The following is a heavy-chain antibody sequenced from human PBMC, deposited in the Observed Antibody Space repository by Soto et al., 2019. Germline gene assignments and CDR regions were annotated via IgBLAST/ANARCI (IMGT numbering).Heavy chain of an antibody. V-gene: IGHV4-59*08. D-gene: IGHD2-15*01. J-gene: IGHJ4*02. CDR3: ARIRSVFSGGRNDY. CDR2: VYDRATT. CDR1: GGSISTYY. Sequence: QVQLQESGPGLVKPSETLSLTCTLSGGSISTYYWSWVRQPPGKGLEWIGYVYDRATTSYNPSLKTTVTISADTSKTPFSLNLRSVTAADTAVYFCARIRSVFSGGRNDYWGQGILVTVSS.